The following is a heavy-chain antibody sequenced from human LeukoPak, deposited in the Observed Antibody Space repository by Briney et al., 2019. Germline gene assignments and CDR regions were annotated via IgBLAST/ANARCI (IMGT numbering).Heavy chain of an antibody. J-gene: IGHJ2*01. V-gene: IGHV3-66*01. Sequence: PGGSLRLSCSASGFTVDSDYMTWVRQAPGEGLEWVSVMYNGGRIYYADSVRDRFTISRDTSKNTLYLQMSSLRAEDTAVYYCARRANGDYGRWHYDLWGRGTLASVSS. CDR3: ARRANGDYGRWHYDL. D-gene: IGHD4-17*01. CDR1: GFTVDSDY. CDR2: MYNGGRI.